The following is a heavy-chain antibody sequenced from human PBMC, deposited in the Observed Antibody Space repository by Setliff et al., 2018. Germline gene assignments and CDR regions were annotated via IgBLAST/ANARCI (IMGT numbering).Heavy chain of an antibody. D-gene: IGHD5-18*01. CDR2: ISAYNGNT. CDR3: ARDSQPQPPARGYSLAAYY. Sequence: GASVKVSCKASGYTFTSYGISWVRQAPGQGLEWMGWISAYNGNTNYAQKLQGRVTMTTDTSTSTAYMELRSLRSDDTAVYYCARDSQPQPPARGYSLAAYYWGQGTLVTVSS. CDR1: GYTFTSYG. J-gene: IGHJ4*02. V-gene: IGHV1-18*01.